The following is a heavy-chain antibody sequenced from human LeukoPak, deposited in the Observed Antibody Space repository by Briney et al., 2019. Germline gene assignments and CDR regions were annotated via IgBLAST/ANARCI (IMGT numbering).Heavy chain of an antibody. CDR2: ISGYTGDT. CDR3: ARGGSYYDSSGYSFDY. J-gene: IGHJ4*02. Sequence: ASVRVSCKASGYIFTIYGITWVRQAPGQGLEWMGWISGYTGDTNYAQKFQGRVTMTTDTSTSTAYMELRSLRSDDTAVFYWARGGSYYDSSGYSFDYWGQGTLVTVSS. D-gene: IGHD3-22*01. CDR1: GYIFTIYG. V-gene: IGHV1-18*01.